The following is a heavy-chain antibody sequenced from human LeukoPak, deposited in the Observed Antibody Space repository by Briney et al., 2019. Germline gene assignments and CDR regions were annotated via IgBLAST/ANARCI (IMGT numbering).Heavy chain of an antibody. V-gene: IGHV4-34*01. CDR2: INHSGST. CDR3: ARMVRERHSFDI. D-gene: IGHD3-10*01. J-gene: IGHJ3*02. CDR1: GGSFSAFY. Sequence: SETLSLTCAVYGGSFSAFYWSWIRRPPGKKLEWVGEINHSGSTNQNPSLKSRVTMAVDTSNHRFSLRLRSVTAADTAVYYCARMVRERHSFDIWGRGTMVTVSS.